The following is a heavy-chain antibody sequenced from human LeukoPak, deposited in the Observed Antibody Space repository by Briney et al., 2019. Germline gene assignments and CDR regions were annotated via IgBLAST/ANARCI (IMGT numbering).Heavy chain of an antibody. V-gene: IGHV3-30*04. CDR1: GFTFSSYA. Sequence: GGSLRLSCAASGFTFSSYAMHWVRQAPGKGLEWVAVISYDGSNKYYADSVKGRFTISRDNSKNTLYLLMNSLRAEDTAVYYCTTAAGSGSYSSTYYGMDVWGQGATVTVSS. CDR3: TTAAGSGSYSSTYYGMDV. J-gene: IGHJ6*02. CDR2: ISYDGSNK. D-gene: IGHD3-10*01.